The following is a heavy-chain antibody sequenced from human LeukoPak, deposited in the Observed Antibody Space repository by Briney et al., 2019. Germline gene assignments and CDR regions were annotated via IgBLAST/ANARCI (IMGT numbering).Heavy chain of an antibody. D-gene: IGHD6-19*01. J-gene: IGHJ4*02. Sequence: PGRSLRLSCAGSDFTFNTYALHWVRQAPGKGLEWVAIISFDGNNKYYADSVKGRFTISRDSSKNTVYLQMNRLRVEDTDVYYCARDLVAMSEDGYFDSWGQGTLVTVSS. CDR2: ISFDGNNK. CDR1: DFTFNTYA. CDR3: ARDLVAMSEDGYFDS. V-gene: IGHV3-30-3*01.